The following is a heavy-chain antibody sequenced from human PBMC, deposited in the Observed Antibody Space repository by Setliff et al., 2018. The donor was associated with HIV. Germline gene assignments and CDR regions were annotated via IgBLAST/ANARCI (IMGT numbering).Heavy chain of an antibody. CDR2: IRYDGSYK. D-gene: IGHD3-10*01. J-gene: IGHJ4*02. V-gene: IGHV3-30*02. CDR3: VKMRGSGSHYSYSFDY. CDR1: DFTFSSYG. Sequence: PGGSLRLSCAASDFTFSSYGMHWVRQAPGKGLEWVAVIRYDGSYKFYADSVKGRFTISIDNSKNTLYLQMNSLRVDDTAVYYCVKMRGSGSHYSYSFDYWGQGTLVTVSS.